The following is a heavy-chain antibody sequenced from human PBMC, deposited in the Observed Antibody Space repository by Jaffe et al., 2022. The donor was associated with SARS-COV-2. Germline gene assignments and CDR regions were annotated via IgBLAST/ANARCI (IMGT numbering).Heavy chain of an antibody. CDR2: ITYDGSNK. D-gene: IGHD3-10*01. V-gene: IGHV3-30*04. Sequence: QVQLVESGGGVVQPGRSLRLSCAASGFTFSDYAMHWLRQAPGKGLEWVAVITYDGSNKYYVDSVKGRFTISRDISKNTVDLQMNSLRAEDTAVYYCARDHGSGSAYYGFFAYWGQGSLVTV. J-gene: IGHJ4*02. CDR1: GFTFSDYA. CDR3: ARDHGSGSAYYGFFAY.